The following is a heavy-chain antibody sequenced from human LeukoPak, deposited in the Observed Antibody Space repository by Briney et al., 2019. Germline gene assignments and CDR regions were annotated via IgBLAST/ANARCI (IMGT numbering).Heavy chain of an antibody. CDR1: GGSFSGYY. CDR3: ARGADYYDSSGYFGY. Sequence: SETLSLTCAVYGGSFSGYYWSWIRQPPGKGLEWIGESNHSGSTNYNPSLKSRVTISVDTSKNQFSLKLSSVTAADTAVYYCARGADYYDSSGYFGYWGQGTLVTVSS. D-gene: IGHD3-22*01. J-gene: IGHJ4*02. V-gene: IGHV4-34*01. CDR2: SNHSGST.